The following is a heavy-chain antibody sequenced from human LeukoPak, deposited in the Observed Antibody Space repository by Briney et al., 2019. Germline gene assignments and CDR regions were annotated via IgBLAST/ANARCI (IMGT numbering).Heavy chain of an antibody. V-gene: IGHV4-61*02. CDR3: ARDYCTSTTRPNWFDP. D-gene: IGHD2-2*01. CDR1: GGSISSGSYY. Sequence: PSETLSLTCTVSGGSISSGSYYWSWIRQPAGKGLEWIGRIYTSGSTNYNPSLKSRVTISVDTSKNQFSLKLNSVTAADTAVYYCARDYCTSTTRPNWFDPWGQGTLVTVSS. J-gene: IGHJ5*02. CDR2: IYTSGST.